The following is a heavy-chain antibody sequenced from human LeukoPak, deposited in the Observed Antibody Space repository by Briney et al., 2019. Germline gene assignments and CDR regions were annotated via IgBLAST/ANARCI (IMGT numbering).Heavy chain of an antibody. J-gene: IGHJ3*02. D-gene: IGHD2-2*01. CDR1: GGSISSYY. Sequence: SETLSLTCTVSGGSISSYYWSWIRQPPGKGLEWIGYISYSGSTNYNPSLKSRVTISVDASKNQFSLKLSSVTAADTAVYYCARDRVPAAISLETDAFDIWGQGTMVTVSS. V-gene: IGHV4-59*08. CDR2: ISYSGST. CDR3: ARDRVPAAISLETDAFDI.